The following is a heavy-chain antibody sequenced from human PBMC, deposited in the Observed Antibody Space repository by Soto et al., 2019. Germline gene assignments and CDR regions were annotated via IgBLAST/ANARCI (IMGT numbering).Heavy chain of an antibody. CDR1: GGSLSSSSYH. CDR2: IFYSGST. J-gene: IGHJ3*02. V-gene: IGHV4-39*01. CDR3: ARNSNGFDI. Sequence: PSETLSLTCTVSGGSLSSSSYHWGWIRQPPGKGLEWIGSIFYSGSTYYNPSFKSRVTISIDTSKNQLSLKLTSVTAADTAEYYCARNSNGFDIWGQGTMVTVSS.